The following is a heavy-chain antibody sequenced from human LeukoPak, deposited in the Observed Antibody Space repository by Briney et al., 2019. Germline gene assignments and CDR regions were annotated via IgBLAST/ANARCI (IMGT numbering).Heavy chain of an antibody. V-gene: IGHV1-18*01. CDR3: ARSDFWSGSYYYYGMDV. CDR2: ISAYNGNT. Sequence: ASVKVSCKASGYTLTSYGISWVRQAPGQGLEWMGWISAYNGNTNYAQKLQGRVTMTTDTSTSTAYMELRSLRSDDTAVYYCARSDFWSGSYYYYGMDVWGQGTTVTVSS. D-gene: IGHD3-3*01. CDR1: GYTLTSYG. J-gene: IGHJ6*02.